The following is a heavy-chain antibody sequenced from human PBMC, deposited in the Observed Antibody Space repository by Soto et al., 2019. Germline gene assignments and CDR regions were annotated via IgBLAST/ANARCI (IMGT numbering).Heavy chain of an antibody. D-gene: IGHD6-19*01. V-gene: IGHV3-33*01. CDR2: IWYDGSNK. J-gene: IGHJ4*02. CDR3: ARDMFQRPPTSPVAGTLGY. CDR1: GFTFSSYG. Sequence: PGGSLRLSCAASGFTFSSYGMHWVRQAPGKGLEWVAVIWYDGSNKYYADSVKGRFTISRDNSKNTLYLQMNSLRAEDTAVYYCARDMFQRPPTSPVAGTLGYWGQGTLVTVSS.